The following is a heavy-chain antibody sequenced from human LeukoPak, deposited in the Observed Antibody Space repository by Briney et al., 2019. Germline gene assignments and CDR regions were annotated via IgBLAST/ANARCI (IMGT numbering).Heavy chain of an antibody. CDR1: GDSVSSDSAA. CDR2: TYYRSKWYH. J-gene: IGHJ4*01. V-gene: IGHV6-1*01. Sequence: SQTLSLTCAISGDSVSSDSAAWNWIRQSPSRGLEWLGRTYYRSKWYHDYAVSVKSRITIYPDTSKNQFSLHLNSVAPEDTAVYYCARDSGTYSPYFDSWGHGTLVTVSS. D-gene: IGHD2-21*01. CDR3: ARDSGTYSPYFDS.